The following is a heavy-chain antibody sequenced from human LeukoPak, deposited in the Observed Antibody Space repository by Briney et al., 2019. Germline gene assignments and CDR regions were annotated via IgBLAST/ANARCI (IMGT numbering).Heavy chain of an antibody. D-gene: IGHD3-22*01. CDR3: AKAPTHYYDSSPTKGYFDY. J-gene: IGHJ4*02. V-gene: IGHV3-23*01. Sequence: GGSLRLSSAASGFTFSIYAMSWVRQALGKGLEWVSAISGTGGSTYYADSVKGRFTISRDNSKNTLYLQVSSLRVEDTAVYYCAKAPTHYYDSSPTKGYFDYWGQGTLVTVSS. CDR1: GFTFSIYA. CDR2: ISGTGGST.